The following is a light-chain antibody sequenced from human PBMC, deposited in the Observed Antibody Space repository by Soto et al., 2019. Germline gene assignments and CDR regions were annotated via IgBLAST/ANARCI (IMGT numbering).Light chain of an antibody. CDR3: QQYDNSLYT. CDR2: GAS. CDR1: QSVSSSY. Sequence: EILLTQSPGTLSWSPGERATLSCSASQSVSSSYLAWHQQKPGQAPRLLIYGASTRATGIPNRFSGSGSGTDFPLTIIRLESEDVAVNFCQQYDNSLYTFGQGTRLEIK. J-gene: IGKJ5*01. V-gene: IGKV3-20*01.